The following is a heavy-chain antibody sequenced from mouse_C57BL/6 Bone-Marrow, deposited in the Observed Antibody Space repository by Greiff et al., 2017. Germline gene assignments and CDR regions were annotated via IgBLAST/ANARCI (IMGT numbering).Heavy chain of an antibody. CDR3: ARSGKIYAMDY. CDR1: GFTFSDSY. V-gene: IGHV5-12*01. Sequence: EVKLVESGGGLVQPGGSLKLSCAASGFTFSDSYMYWVRQTPEKRLEWVAYISNGGGSTYYPDTVKGRVTITRDNDKNTLYLQMRRLKSEDTAMYYCARSGKIYAMDYWGQGTSVTVSS. CDR2: ISNGGGST. D-gene: IGHD4-1*01. J-gene: IGHJ4*01.